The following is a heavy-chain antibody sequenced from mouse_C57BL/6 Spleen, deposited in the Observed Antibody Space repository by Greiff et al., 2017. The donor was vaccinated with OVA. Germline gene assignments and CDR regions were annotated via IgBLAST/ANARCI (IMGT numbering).Heavy chain of an antibody. CDR1: GFSFNTYA. Sequence: VTLMEPGGGLVQPKGSLTFSCAASGFSFNTYAMNWVRPLPGTGFEWVSRIRNKSNNYATDYADSVKDRFTISRDDSESMLYLQMNNVKTEDTAMYYCVRSNYYAMDYWGQGTSVTVSS. V-gene: IGHV10-1*01. D-gene: IGHD2-5*01. CDR3: VRSNYYAMDY. J-gene: IGHJ4*01. CDR2: IRNKSNNYAT.